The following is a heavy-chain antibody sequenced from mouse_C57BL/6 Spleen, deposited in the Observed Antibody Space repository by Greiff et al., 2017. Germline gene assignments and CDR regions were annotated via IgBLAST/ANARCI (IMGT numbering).Heavy chain of an antibody. Sequence: VQLQQSGPELVKPGASVKISCKASGYTFTDYYMNWVKQSHGKSLEWIGDINPNNGGTSYNQKFKGKATLTVDKSSSTADMELRSLTSEDSAVYYCARSGDYDLYYYAMDYWGQGTSVTVSS. CDR2: INPNNGGT. CDR1: GYTFTDYY. D-gene: IGHD2-4*01. J-gene: IGHJ4*01. CDR3: ARSGDYDLYYYAMDY. V-gene: IGHV1-26*01.